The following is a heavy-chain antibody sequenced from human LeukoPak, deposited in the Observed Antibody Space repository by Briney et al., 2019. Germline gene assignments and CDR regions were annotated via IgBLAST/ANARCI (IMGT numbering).Heavy chain of an antibody. Sequence: SETLSLTCAVYGGSFSGHYWGWIRQPPGKGLEWIGSIYYSGSTYYNPSLKSRVTISVDTSKNQFSLKLSSVTAADTAVYYCASQQQLVDWYFDLWGRGTLVTVSS. D-gene: IGHD6-13*01. CDR2: IYYSGST. J-gene: IGHJ2*01. CDR3: ASQQQLVDWYFDL. CDR1: GGSFSGHY. V-gene: IGHV4-39*01.